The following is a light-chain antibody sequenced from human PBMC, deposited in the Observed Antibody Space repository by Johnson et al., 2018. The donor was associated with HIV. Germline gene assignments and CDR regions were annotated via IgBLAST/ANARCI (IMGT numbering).Light chain of an antibody. V-gene: IGLV1-51*01. CDR1: NSNIGNNY. Sequence: QSVLTQPPSVSAAPGQKVTISCSGSNSNIGNNYISWYQQLPRTAPKLLIYDTYKRPSAIPDRFSGSKSGTSATLGITGLQTGDEADYYCGTWDTSLSAGGVFGSGTKVTVL. CDR2: DTY. CDR3: GTWDTSLSAGGV. J-gene: IGLJ1*01.